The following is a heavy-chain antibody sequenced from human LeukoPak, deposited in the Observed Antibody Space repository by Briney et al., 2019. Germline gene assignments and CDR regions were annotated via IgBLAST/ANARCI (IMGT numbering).Heavy chain of an antibody. CDR2: FDPEDGET. Sequence: ASVKVSCKVSGYTLTELSMHWVRQAPGKGLEWMGGFDPEDGETIYAQKFRGRVTMTEDTSTDTAYMELSSLRSEDTAVYYCATGLFPKYYDILTGYPANFDYWGQGTLVTVSS. J-gene: IGHJ4*02. CDR3: ATGLFPKYYDILTGYPANFDY. CDR1: GYTLTELS. D-gene: IGHD3-9*01. V-gene: IGHV1-24*01.